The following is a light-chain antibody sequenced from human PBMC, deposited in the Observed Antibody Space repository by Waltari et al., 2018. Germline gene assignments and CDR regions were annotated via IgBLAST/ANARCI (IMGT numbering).Light chain of an antibody. CDR3: QQYNNWPPFT. J-gene: IGKJ5*01. V-gene: IGKV3-15*01. CDR2: GAS. Sequence: EIVTTQSPATLSVSPGERATLSCRASQSVSSHLDWYQQKPGQAPRRLIYGASTRATGIPARFRGSGSGTELTLTVSSLQSEDFAVYYCQQYNNWPPFTFGQGTRLESK. CDR1: QSVSSH.